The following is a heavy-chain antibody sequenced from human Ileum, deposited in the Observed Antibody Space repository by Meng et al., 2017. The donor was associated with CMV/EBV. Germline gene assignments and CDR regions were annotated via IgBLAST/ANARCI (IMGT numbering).Heavy chain of an antibody. V-gene: IGHV5-51*01. D-gene: IGHD3-16*01. CDR1: GYTFTNYW. Sequence: GGSLRLSCKGSGYTFTNYWIAWVRQMPGRGLEWMGIIYPGDSDTRYSPSFQGQVTISADKSISTAYLQWSSLVASDAAMYYCARSGGLVAPNDFWGQGTLVTVSS. J-gene: IGHJ4*01. CDR2: IYPGDSDT. CDR3: ARSGGLVAPNDF.